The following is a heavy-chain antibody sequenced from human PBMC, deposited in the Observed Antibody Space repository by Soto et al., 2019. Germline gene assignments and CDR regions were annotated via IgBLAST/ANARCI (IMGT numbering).Heavy chain of an antibody. D-gene: IGHD3-9*01. J-gene: IGHJ4*02. Sequence: PSETLSLTCTVSGGSISSYYRSWIRQPPGKGLEWIGYIYYSGSTNYNPSLKSRVTISVDTSKNQFPLKLSSVTAADTAVYYCARGVHHYDILTGYYWYFDYWGQGTLVTVSS. CDR3: ARGVHHYDILTGYYWYFDY. CDR2: IYYSGST. CDR1: GGSISSYY. V-gene: IGHV4-59*01.